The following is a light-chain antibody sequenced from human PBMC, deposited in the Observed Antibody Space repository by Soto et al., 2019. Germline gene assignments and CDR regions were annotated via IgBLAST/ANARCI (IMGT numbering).Light chain of an antibody. CDR2: AAS. Sequence: DIQMTQSPSSLSASVGDSVTITCRASQNIGNFLSWFQQRPGEAPRPLIYAASSLQSGVPSRFIGRGSGTDFTLTISGLQPEDFATYYCHQRYTAPWTFGPGTRVDIK. CDR1: QNIGNF. V-gene: IGKV1-39*01. J-gene: IGKJ1*01. CDR3: HQRYTAPWT.